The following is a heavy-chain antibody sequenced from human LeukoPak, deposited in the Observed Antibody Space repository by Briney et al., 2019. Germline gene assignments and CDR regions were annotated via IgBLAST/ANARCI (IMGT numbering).Heavy chain of an antibody. Sequence: PSETLSLTCAVYGGSFSGYYWSWIRQPPGKGLEWIGEINHSGSTNYNPSLKSRVTISVDTSKNQFSLKLSSVTAADTAVYYCARSSVQLWLRKGDYFDYWGQGTLVTVSS. CDR2: INHSGST. J-gene: IGHJ4*02. V-gene: IGHV4-34*01. CDR3: ARSSVQLWLRKGDYFDY. CDR1: GGSFSGYY. D-gene: IGHD5-18*01.